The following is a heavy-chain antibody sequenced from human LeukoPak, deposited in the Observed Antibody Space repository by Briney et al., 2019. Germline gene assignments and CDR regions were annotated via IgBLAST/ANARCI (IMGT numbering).Heavy chain of an antibody. CDR2: ISYDGSNK. J-gene: IGHJ6*03. CDR3: AKSISGLGAIKYYYYMDV. CDR1: GFTFSNYG. D-gene: IGHD3/OR15-3a*01. V-gene: IGHV3-30*18. Sequence: GGSLRLSCAASGFTFSNYGIHWVRQAPGKGLEWVAVISYDGSNKYYADSLKGRFTISRDNSKNTLYLQMNSLRAEDTAVYYCAKSISGLGAIKYYYYMDVWGKGTTVTVSS.